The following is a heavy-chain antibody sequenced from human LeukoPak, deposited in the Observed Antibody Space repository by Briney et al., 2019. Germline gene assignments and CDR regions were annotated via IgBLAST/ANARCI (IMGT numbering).Heavy chain of an antibody. Sequence: SETLSLTCAVYGGSFSGYYWSWIRQPPGKGLEWIGEINHSGSTNYNPSLKSRVTISVDTSKNQFSLKLSSVTAADMAVYYCARGRVAAAGQGYFQHWGQGTLVTVSS. CDR3: ARGRVAAAGQGYFQH. CDR1: GGSFSGYY. CDR2: INHSGST. D-gene: IGHD6-13*01. J-gene: IGHJ1*01. V-gene: IGHV4-34*01.